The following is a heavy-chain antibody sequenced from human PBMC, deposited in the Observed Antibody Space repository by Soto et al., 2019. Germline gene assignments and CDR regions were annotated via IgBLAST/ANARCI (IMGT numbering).Heavy chain of an antibody. CDR1: GGSISSSSNH. Sequence: QLQLQESGPGLVKPSETLSLTCTVSGGSISSSSNHWGWIRQPPGKGLEWIGNIYYSKNTYYNPSLKSRVTISVDTSKNQFSLRLTSMTAADTAVYYCATHPPYGPLDHWGQGTLVTVSS. CDR3: ATHPPYGPLDH. V-gene: IGHV4-39*01. D-gene: IGHD4-17*01. J-gene: IGHJ4*02. CDR2: IYYSKNT.